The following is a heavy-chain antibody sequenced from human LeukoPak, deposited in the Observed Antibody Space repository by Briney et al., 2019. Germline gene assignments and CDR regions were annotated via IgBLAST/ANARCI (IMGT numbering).Heavy chain of an antibody. CDR1: GYSFTSYW. V-gene: IGHV5-10-1*01. J-gene: IGHJ5*02. Sequence: GESLKISCKGSGYSFTSYWISWVRQMPGKGPEWMGRIDPSDSYTNYRPSFQGHVTISADKSISTAYLQWSSMKASDTAMYYCARPLVVRGVIENWFDPWGQGTLVTVSS. CDR2: IDPSDSYT. CDR3: ARPLVVRGVIENWFDP. D-gene: IGHD3-10*01.